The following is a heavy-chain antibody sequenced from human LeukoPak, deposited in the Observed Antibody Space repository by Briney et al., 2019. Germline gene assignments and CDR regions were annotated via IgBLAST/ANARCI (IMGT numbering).Heavy chain of an antibody. Sequence: ASVKVSCKASGYTFTSYDINWVRQATGQGLEWMGWMNPNSGNTGYAQKFQGRVTMTRNTSISTAYMELSSLRSEDTAVYYCARLDAGERYGGYDYYYGMDVWGQGTTVTVSS. J-gene: IGHJ6*02. CDR2: MNPNSGNT. CDR3: ARLDAGERYGGYDYYYGMDV. V-gene: IGHV1-8*01. D-gene: IGHD4-23*01. CDR1: GYTFTSYD.